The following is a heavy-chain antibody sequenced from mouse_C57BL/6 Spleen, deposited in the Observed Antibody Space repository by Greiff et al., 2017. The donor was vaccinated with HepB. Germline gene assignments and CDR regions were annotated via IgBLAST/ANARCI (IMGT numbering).Heavy chain of an antibody. D-gene: IGHD2-2*01. CDR2: IDPNSGGT. CDR1: GYTFTGSW. Sequence: QSQLHKLGADLLKPGPSLKRSCKALGYTFTGSWMHWVRQRPGGGLGGFGRIDPNSGGTKYNEKFKSKATLTVDKPSSTADMQLSSLTSEDPAVYYCARGGYDPAWFAYWGQGTLVTVSA. CDR3: ARGGYDPAWFAY. V-gene: IGHV1-72*01. J-gene: IGHJ3*01.